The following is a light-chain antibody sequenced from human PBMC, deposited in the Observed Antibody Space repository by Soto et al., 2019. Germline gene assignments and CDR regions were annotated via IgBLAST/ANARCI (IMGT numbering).Light chain of an antibody. CDR3: HQYASPVWT. J-gene: IGKJ1*01. Sequence: EIVITQSPATLSVSPGERVSLSCRARQIVSQSVSSKLAWYQQKPGRAPRLLIHGASTRATGIPARFSGSGSRTEFTLTISRLEPEDIAVYFCHQYASPVWTFGQGTKVDIK. V-gene: IGKV3-15*01. CDR2: GAS. CDR1: QSVSSK.